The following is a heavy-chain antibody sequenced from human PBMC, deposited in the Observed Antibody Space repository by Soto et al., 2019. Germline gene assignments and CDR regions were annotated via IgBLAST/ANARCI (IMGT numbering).Heavy chain of an antibody. CDR2: IYHSGST. Sequence: QLQLQESGSGLVKPSQTLSLTCAVSGGSISSGGYSWSWIRQPPGKGLEWIGYIYHSGSTYYNPSLKSRVTLSVDRSTNQFPLKLSAVAAADTAVYCCAAGGGLPRDYWGQGTLVTVSS. V-gene: IGHV4-30-2*01. D-gene: IGHD5-12*01. J-gene: IGHJ4*02. CDR3: AAGGGLPRDY. CDR1: GGSISSGGYS.